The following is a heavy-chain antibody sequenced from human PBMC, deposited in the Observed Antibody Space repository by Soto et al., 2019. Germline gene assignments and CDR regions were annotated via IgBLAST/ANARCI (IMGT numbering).Heavy chain of an antibody. CDR1: GYTFTSYD. V-gene: IGHV1-8*01. CDR3: ARGQVVVHEDLNWSDP. CDR2: MNPNSGNT. J-gene: IGHJ5*02. D-gene: IGHD3-22*01. Sequence: QVQLVQSGAEVKKPGASVKVSCKASGYTFTSYDINWVRQATGQGLEWMGWMNPNSGNTGYAQKFQGRVTMTRNTSRSTANMELRSLRSEDTAVYYCARGQVVVHEDLNWSDPWGQGTLVTVSS.